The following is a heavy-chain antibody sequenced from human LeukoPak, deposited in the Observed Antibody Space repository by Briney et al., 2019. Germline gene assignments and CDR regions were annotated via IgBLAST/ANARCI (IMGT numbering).Heavy chain of an antibody. Sequence: SVKVSCKASGGTFISYAISWVRQAPGQGLEWMGGIIPIFGTANYAQKFQGRVTITADESTSTAYMELSSLRSEDTAVYYCASPVGQLGWYFDLWGRGTLVTVSS. V-gene: IGHV1-69*13. CDR2: IIPIFGTA. J-gene: IGHJ2*01. CDR1: GGTFISYA. CDR3: ASPVGQLGWYFDL. D-gene: IGHD6-6*01.